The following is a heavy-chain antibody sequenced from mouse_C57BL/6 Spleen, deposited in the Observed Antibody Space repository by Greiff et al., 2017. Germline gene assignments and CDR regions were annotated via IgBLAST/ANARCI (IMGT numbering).Heavy chain of an antibody. CDR2: INPNNGGT. D-gene: IGHD2-4*01. Sequence: EVQLQQSGPELVKPGASVKMSCKASGYTFTDYNMHWVKQSHGKSLEWIGYINPNNGGTSYNQKFTGKATLTVNKSSSASYMELRSLTSEDATVYYYAVIYYDPYYAMDYWGQGTSVTVSS. J-gene: IGHJ4*01. V-gene: IGHV1-22*01. CDR1: GYTFTDYN. CDR3: AVIYYDPYYAMDY.